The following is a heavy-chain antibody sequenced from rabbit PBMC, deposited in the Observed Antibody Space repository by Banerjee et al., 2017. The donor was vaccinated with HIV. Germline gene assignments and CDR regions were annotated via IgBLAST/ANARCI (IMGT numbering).Heavy chain of an antibody. CDR2: IYVDGSGST. CDR3: ARDLAGVIGWNFNL. D-gene: IGHD4-1*01. CDR1: GFSFSSSYW. J-gene: IGHJ4*01. V-gene: IGHV1S40*01. Sequence: QSLEESGGDLVKPGASLTLTCTASGFSFSSSYWICWVRQAPGKGLEWIACIYVDGSGSTAYASWAKGRFTSSKTSSTTVTLQMTSLTAADTATYFCARDLAGVIGWNFNLWGPGTLVTVS.